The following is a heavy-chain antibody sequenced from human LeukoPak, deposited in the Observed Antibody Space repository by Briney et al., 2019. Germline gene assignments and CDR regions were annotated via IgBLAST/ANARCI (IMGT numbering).Heavy chain of an antibody. CDR3: ARYEQRPGVTASDP. D-gene: IGHD2-21*02. V-gene: IGHV3-74*01. CDR2: INPDGSWT. J-gene: IGHJ5*02. Sequence: GGSLRLSCAASGFSISGYWMHWVRQVPGKGLVWVSCINPDGSWTLHADSVKGRFAISRDYARNTLYLQMNSLGVEDTAMYYCARYEQRPGVTASDPWSQGTLVTVSS. CDR1: GFSISGYW.